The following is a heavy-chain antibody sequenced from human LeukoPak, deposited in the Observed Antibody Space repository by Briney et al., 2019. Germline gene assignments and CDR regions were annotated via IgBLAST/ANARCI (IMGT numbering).Heavy chain of an antibody. CDR3: ARSRGIVVVRQGHPTHALFDY. CDR1: GYTFTSYY. V-gene: IGHV1-46*01. Sequence: ASVKVSCKASGYTFTSYYMHWVRQAPGQGLEWMGIINPSGGSTSYAQKFQGRVTMTRDTSTSTVYMELSSLRSEDTAVYYCARSRGIVVVRQGHPTHALFDYWGQGTLVTVSS. CDR2: INPSGGST. J-gene: IGHJ4*02. D-gene: IGHD3-22*01.